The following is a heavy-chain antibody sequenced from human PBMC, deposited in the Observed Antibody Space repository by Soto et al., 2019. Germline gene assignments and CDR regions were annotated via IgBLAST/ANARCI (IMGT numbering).Heavy chain of an antibody. CDR1: GYTFTSYD. CDR3: ARKDVLMVYAIDY. J-gene: IGHJ4*02. CDR2: MNPNSGNT. D-gene: IGHD2-8*01. V-gene: IGHV1-8*01. Sequence: GASVKVSCKASGYTFTSYDINWVRQATGQGLEWMGWMNPNSGNTGYAQKFQGRVTMTRNTSISTAYMELSSLRSEDTAVYYCARKDVLMVYAIDYWGQGTLVTVSS.